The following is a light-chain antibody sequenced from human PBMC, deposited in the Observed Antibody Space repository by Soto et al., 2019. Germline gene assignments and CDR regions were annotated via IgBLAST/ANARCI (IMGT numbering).Light chain of an antibody. V-gene: IGKV4-1*01. CDR3: QQYESTPPT. Sequence: DIVMTQSPDSLAVSLGERATINCKSSQSVLYSSNNKNYLAWYQQRPGQPPKLLIYWASTRESGVPDRFSGSESGTDFTLTITGLQAEDVAVYYCQQYESTPPTFGQGTKLEIK. CDR1: QSVLYSSNNKNY. CDR2: WAS. J-gene: IGKJ2*01.